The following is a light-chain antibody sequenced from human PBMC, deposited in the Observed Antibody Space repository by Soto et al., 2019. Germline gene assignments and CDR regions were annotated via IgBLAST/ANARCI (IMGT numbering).Light chain of an antibody. CDR3: SSYTRSSTLV. V-gene: IGLV2-14*01. Sequence: QSALTQPASVSGSPGQSISISCTAISSDITNFNYVSWYQQLPGKAPKLMIYEVTYRPSGVSNRFYGSKSGNTASLTISGLQAEDEADYYCSSYTRSSTLVFGGGTKLTVL. CDR1: SSDITNFNY. CDR2: EVT. J-gene: IGLJ3*02.